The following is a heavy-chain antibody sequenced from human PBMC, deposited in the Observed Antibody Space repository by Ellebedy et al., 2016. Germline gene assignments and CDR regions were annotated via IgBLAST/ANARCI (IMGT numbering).Heavy chain of an antibody. CDR2: FDPEDGEA. Sequence: ASVKVSCKVSGYTLTELSMHWVRQAPGKGLEWMGGFDPEDGEAIYAQKFQGRVTMTEDTSTDTAYMELSSLRSEDTAVYYCATAFKGGEDDFDYWGQGTLVTVSS. CDR3: ATAFKGGEDDFDY. V-gene: IGHV1-24*01. D-gene: IGHD2-15*01. CDR1: GYTLTELS. J-gene: IGHJ4*02.